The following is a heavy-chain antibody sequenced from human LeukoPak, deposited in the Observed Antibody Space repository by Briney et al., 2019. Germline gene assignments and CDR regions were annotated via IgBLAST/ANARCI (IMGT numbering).Heavy chain of an antibody. CDR1: GGSISSYY. J-gene: IGHJ4*02. CDR3: ARGRYYYDSSGYHYYFDY. CDR2: IYYSGST. Sequence: PSETLSLTCTVSGGSISSYYWSWIRQPPGKGLEWIGYIYYSGSTNYNPSLKSRVTISVDTSKNQFSLKLSSVTAADTAVYYCARGRYYYDSSGYHYYFDYWGQGTLVTVSS. D-gene: IGHD3-22*01. V-gene: IGHV4-59*01.